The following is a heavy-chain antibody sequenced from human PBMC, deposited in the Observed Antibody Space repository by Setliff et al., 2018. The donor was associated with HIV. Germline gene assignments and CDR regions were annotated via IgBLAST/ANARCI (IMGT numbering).Heavy chain of an antibody. V-gene: IGHV1-2*02. D-gene: IGHD4-17*01. J-gene: IGHJ4*02. CDR2: IYPNTGGT. Sequence: ASVKVSCKASGYTFTHYAISWVRQAPGQGLEWMGWIYPNTGGTNYAQKFQGRVTMTRDASISTAYMELSRLRSDDTALYYCARSTTADWGQGTMVTVSS. CDR1: GYTFTHYA. CDR3: ARSTTAD.